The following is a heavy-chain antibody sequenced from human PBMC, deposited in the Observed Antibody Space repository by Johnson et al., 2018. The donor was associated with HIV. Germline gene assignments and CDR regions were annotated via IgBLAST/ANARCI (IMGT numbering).Heavy chain of an antibody. J-gene: IGHJ3*02. Sequence: VQLVESGGGLVQPGRSLKLSCAASGFTFDDYAMHWVRQTPGKGLEWVSGISWNSGNIGYADSVKGRFTISRDNAKNSLYLQMNSLRAEDTALYYCAREGYDIYYALDIWGQGTMFPVSS. V-gene: IGHV3-9*01. CDR3: AREGYDIYYALDI. CDR2: ISWNSGNI. CDR1: GFTFDDYA. D-gene: IGHD3/OR15-3a*01.